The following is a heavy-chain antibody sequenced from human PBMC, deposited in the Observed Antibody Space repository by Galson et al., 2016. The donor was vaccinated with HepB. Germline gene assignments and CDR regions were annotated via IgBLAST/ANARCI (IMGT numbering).Heavy chain of an antibody. V-gene: IGHV3-15*01. CDR3: TTEVISMPFNSDY. J-gene: IGHJ4*02. Sequence: SLRLSCAASGFTLSNVWMNWVRQAPGKGLEWVGRIRSKTAGGTTDYAAPVKGRLTVSRDDSKTTLFLQMSSLKTDDTAVYYCTTEVISMPFNSDYWGQGTLVTVSS. D-gene: IGHD2-2*01. CDR2: IRSKTAGGTT. CDR1: GFTLSNVW.